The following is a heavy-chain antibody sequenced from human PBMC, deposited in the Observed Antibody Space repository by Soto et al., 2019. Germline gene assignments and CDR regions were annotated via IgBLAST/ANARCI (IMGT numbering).Heavy chain of an antibody. CDR2: ISGSGGST. D-gene: IGHD3-3*01. J-gene: IGHJ4*02. CDR3: EKVPYYDFWSGYFNPPPFDY. V-gene: IGHV3-23*01. Sequence: GGSLRLSCAASGFTFSSYAMSWVRQAPGKGLEWVSAISGSGGSTYYADSVKGRFTISRDNSKNTLYLQMNSLRAEDKAVYYCEKVPYYDFWSGYFNPPPFDYWGQGTLVTVSS. CDR1: GFTFSSYA.